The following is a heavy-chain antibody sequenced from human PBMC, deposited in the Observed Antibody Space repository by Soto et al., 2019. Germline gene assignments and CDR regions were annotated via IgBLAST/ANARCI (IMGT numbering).Heavy chain of an antibody. D-gene: IGHD6-25*01. V-gene: IGHV4-31*03. CDR2: MYNDGRT. Sequence: QVRLQESGPGLVKPSQTLSLTCTVSGGSVSRGGFYWNWIRQHPGKGLEWIGYMYNDGRTEYNPSIESRVSISVDTPKNQFSLKVMSVTVADTAVYYCTREAGYWGQGILVTVSS. CDR1: GGSVSRGGFY. CDR3: TREAGY. J-gene: IGHJ4*02.